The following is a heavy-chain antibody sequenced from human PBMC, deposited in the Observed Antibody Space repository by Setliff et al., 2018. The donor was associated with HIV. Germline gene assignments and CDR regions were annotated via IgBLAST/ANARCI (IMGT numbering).Heavy chain of an antibody. CDR3: ARVGYYDTSFDY. Sequence: PSETLSLTCTVSGGSISSSSYYWGWIRQPPGKGLEWIGSIYYSGSTYYNPSLRSRVTISVDTSKNQFSLKLGSVTAADTAVYYCARVGYYDTSFDYWGQGTLVTVSS. CDR1: GGSISSSSYY. D-gene: IGHD3-22*01. J-gene: IGHJ4*02. V-gene: IGHV4-39*07. CDR2: IYYSGST.